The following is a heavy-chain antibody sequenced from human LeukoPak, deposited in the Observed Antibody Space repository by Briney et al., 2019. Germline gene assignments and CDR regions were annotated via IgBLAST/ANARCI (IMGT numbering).Heavy chain of an antibody. CDR1: GFTFDDYA. CDR2: INWDNGGI. Sequence: PGGSLRLSCAASGFTFDDYAMHWVRLAPGKGLEWVTGINWDNGGIVYADSVKGRFTVSRDNAKNSLYLQMNSLRPEDTAFYYCARDDYNTLSSNFHYWGQGTLVTVSS. J-gene: IGHJ4*02. V-gene: IGHV3-9*01. D-gene: IGHD3-9*01. CDR3: ARDDYNTLSSNFHY.